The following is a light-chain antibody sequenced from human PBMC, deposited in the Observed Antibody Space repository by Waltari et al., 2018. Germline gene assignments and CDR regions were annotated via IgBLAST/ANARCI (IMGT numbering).Light chain of an antibody. V-gene: IGKV4-1*01. CDR2: WAS. CDR1: QSVFYSPNNKNY. Sequence: DIVMTQSPDSLAVSLGERATINCKSSQSVFYSPNNKNYLSWYQQKPGQPPKLLIYWASTREYGVPVRFSGSGSGTDFTLTISSLQAEDVALYFCQQYYGSPFTFGGGTKVEIK. CDR3: QQYYGSPFT. J-gene: IGKJ4*01.